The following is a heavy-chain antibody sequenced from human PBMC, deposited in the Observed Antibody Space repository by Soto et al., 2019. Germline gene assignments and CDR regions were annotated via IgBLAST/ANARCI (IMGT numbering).Heavy chain of an antibody. D-gene: IGHD3-10*01. V-gene: IGHV1-69*01. CDR2: IIPIFGTA. J-gene: IGHJ6*02. Sequence: QVQLVQSGAEVKKPGSSVKVSCKASGGTFSSYAISWVRQAPGQGLEWMGGIIPIFGTANYAQKFQGRVTITADESTSTAYMELSSLRSEDTAVYYCARGGTDLLWFGELLSYYYYGMDVWGQGTTVTVSS. CDR1: GGTFSSYA. CDR3: ARGGTDLLWFGELLSYYYYGMDV.